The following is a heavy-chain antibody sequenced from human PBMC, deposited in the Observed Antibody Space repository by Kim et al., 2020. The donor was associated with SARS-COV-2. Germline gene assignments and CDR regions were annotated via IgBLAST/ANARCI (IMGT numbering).Heavy chain of an antibody. CDR3: ARDLGTTSIDY. CDR2: T. Sequence: TYYNPALQSRVTIAVDTSKNQFSLKLSSVTAADTSVYYCARDLGTTSIDYWGQGTLVTVSS. D-gene: IGHD4-17*01. J-gene: IGHJ4*02. V-gene: IGHV4-39*07.